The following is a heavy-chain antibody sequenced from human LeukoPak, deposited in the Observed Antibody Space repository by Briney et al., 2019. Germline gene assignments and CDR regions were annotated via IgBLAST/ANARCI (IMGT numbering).Heavy chain of an antibody. CDR2: ISWNSGSI. V-gene: IGHV3-9*01. J-gene: IGHJ1*01. CDR1: GFTFDDYA. CDR3: AKDKFYFQH. Sequence: PGGSLTLSCAASGFTFDDYAMHWVRQAPGKGLEWVSGISWNSGSIGYADSVKGRFTISRDNAKNSLYLQMNSLRVEDTAFYYCAKDKFYFQHWDQGTLVTVSS.